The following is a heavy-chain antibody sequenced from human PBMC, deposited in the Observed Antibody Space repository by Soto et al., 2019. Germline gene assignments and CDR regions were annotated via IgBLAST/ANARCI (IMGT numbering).Heavy chain of an antibody. D-gene: IGHD6-13*01. CDR3: ARDPTRYSSSWYSAFDI. J-gene: IGHJ3*02. Sequence: PGGSLRLSCAASGFTFSSYWMSWVRQAPGKGLEWVANIKQDGSEKYYVDSVKGRFTISRDNAKNSLYLQMNSLRAEDTAVYYCARDPTRYSSSWYSAFDIWGQGTMVTVSS. CDR1: GFTFSSYW. CDR2: IKQDGSEK. V-gene: IGHV3-7*01.